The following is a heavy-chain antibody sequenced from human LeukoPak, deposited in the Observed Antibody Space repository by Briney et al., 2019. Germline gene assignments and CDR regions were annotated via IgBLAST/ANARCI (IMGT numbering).Heavy chain of an antibody. CDR1: GFTFSSYS. CDR2: ISSSSSYI. V-gene: IGHV3-21*01. CDR3: ARAPRPGYSSGWLMDY. Sequence: GGSLRLSCAASGFTFSSYSMNWVRQAPGKGLEWVSSISSSSSYIYYADSVKGRFTTSRDNAKNSLYLQMNSLRAEDTAVYYCARAPRPGYSSGWLMDYWGQGTLVTVSS. J-gene: IGHJ4*02. D-gene: IGHD6-19*01.